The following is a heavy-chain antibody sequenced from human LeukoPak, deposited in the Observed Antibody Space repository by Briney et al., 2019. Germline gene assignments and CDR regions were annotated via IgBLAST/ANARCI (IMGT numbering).Heavy chain of an antibody. D-gene: IGHD6-19*01. V-gene: IGHV4-39*07. CDR1: GGSISSSSYY. CDR3: ARFGSGWWYNDY. CDR2: IYYSGST. Sequence: SETLSLTCTVSGGSISSSSYYWGWIRQPPGKGLEWIGSIYYSGSTYYNPSLNSRVTISIDTSKNQFSLKLSSVTAADTAVYYCARFGSGWWYNDYWGQGTLVTVSS. J-gene: IGHJ4*02.